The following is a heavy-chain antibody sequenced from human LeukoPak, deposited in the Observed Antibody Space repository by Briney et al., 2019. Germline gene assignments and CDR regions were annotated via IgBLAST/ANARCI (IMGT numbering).Heavy chain of an antibody. CDR3: ATARRYYDYVWGSPTYYFDY. J-gene: IGHJ4*02. V-gene: IGHV3-23*01. CDR2: ISGSGGST. D-gene: IGHD3-16*01. CDR1: GFTFSTYA. Sequence: HTGGSLRLSCAASGFTFSTYAMSWVRQAPGRGLEWVSAISGSGGSTYYADSVKGRFTISRDNSKNTLYLQMNSLRAEDTAVYYCATARRYYDYVWGSPTYYFDYWGQGTLVTVSS.